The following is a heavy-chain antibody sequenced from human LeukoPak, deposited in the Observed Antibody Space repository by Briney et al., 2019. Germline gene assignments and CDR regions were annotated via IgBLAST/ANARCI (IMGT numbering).Heavy chain of an antibody. D-gene: IGHD3-9*01. CDR3: ARVNGYYNDAFDI. Sequence: GGSLRLSCAASGFTFSSYDMHWVRQATGKGLEWVPAIGTAGDTYYPGSVKGRFTISRENAKNSLYLQMNSLRAGDTAVYYCARVNGYYNDAFDIWGQGTMVTVSS. CDR2: IGTAGDT. V-gene: IGHV3-13*01. J-gene: IGHJ3*02. CDR1: GFTFSSYD.